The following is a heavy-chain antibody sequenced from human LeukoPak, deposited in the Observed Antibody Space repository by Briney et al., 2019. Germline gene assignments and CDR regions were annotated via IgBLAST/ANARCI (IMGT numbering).Heavy chain of an antibody. D-gene: IGHD3-9*01. Sequence: GRSLRLSCAASGFTFDDYAMHWVRQAPGKGLELVSGISWNSGSIGYADSVKGRFTVSRDNSKNTLNLQMNSLRAEDTAVYFCAKEPHMLTGYYTDYFDYWGQGTLVTVSS. CDR1: GFTFDDYA. J-gene: IGHJ4*02. CDR3: AKEPHMLTGYYTDYFDY. V-gene: IGHV3-9*01. CDR2: ISWNSGSI.